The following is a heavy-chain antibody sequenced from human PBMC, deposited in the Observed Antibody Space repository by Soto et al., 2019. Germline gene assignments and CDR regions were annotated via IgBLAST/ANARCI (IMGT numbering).Heavy chain of an antibody. Sequence: EVQLVESGGGLVQPGGSLRLSCAASGFTFSSYWMHWVRQAPGKGLEWVSRINSDGSRTRYADSVKGRSTISRDNAKNTLYLQMNSLRAEDTAVYFCARGSVAFWSGYFWGQGTLVTVSS. CDR2: INSDGSRT. CDR1: GFTFSSYW. D-gene: IGHD3-3*01. V-gene: IGHV3-74*01. J-gene: IGHJ4*02. CDR3: ARGSVAFWSGYF.